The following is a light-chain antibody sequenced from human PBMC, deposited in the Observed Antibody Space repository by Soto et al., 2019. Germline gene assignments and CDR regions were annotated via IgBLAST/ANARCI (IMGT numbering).Light chain of an antibody. V-gene: IGKV3-20*01. Sequence: EIVLTQSPGTLSLSPGERATLSCRASQSISTSYLAWYQQKPDQAPRLLIYGSSSRATGIPDRFSGSGSGTDFTLTISRLEPEDFAVYYCQQYNNWPLLTFGGGTKVEIK. J-gene: IGKJ4*01. CDR3: QQYNNWPLLT. CDR1: QSISTSY. CDR2: GSS.